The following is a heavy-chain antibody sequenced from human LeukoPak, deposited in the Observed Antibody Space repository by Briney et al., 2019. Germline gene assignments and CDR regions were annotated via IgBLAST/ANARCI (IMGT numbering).Heavy chain of an antibody. V-gene: IGHV1-2*02. D-gene: IGHD6-19*01. CDR1: GYTFTGYY. Sequence: ASVKVSCKASGYTFTGYYMHWVRQAPGQGLECMGWINPNSGGTNYAQKFQGRVTMTRDTSISTAYMELSRLRSDDTAVYYCARYYSSGWYVGFDYWGQGTLVTVSS. CDR3: ARYYSSGWYVGFDY. CDR2: INPNSGGT. J-gene: IGHJ4*02.